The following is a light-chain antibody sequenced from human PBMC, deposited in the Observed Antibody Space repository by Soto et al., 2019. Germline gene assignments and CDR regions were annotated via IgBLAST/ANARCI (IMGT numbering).Light chain of an antibody. CDR1: QSVSSN. CDR2: GAS. CDR3: QQYNNWPPLT. J-gene: IGKJ4*01. Sequence: EIVMTQSPATLSVSPGERATLSCRASQSVSSNLAWYQQKPGQAPRRLIYGASTRATGIPARFRGSGSGTEFTLTISSLQSEDFAVYYCQQYNNWPPLTFGGGTKLEIK. V-gene: IGKV3D-15*01.